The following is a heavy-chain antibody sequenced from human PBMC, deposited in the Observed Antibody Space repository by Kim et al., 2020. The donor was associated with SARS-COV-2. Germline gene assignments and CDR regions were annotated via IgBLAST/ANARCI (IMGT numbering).Heavy chain of an antibody. CDR2: IDSSGTT. CDR3: ARHLRGSSWFDS. CDR1: GGSISSTTDS. Sequence: SETLSLTCTISGGSISSTTDSWNWFRQPPGDELEWIGGIDSSGTTYYNPSLKGRLTLSAETSKNQFSVKLTTVTAADTSVFYCARHLRGSSWFDSWGQGT. J-gene: IGHJ5*01. D-gene: IGHD6-13*01. V-gene: IGHV4-39*01.